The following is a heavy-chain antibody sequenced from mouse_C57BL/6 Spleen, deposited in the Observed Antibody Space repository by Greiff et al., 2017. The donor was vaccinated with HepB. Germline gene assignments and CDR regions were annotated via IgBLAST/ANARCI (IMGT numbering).Heavy chain of an antibody. CDR3: ARDRGIVTDWYFDV. CDR1: GFTFSSYA. J-gene: IGHJ1*03. D-gene: IGHD2-5*01. V-gene: IGHV5-4*01. Sequence: EVQRVESGGGLVKPGGSLKLSCAASGFTFSSYAISWVRQTPEKRLEWVATISDGGSYTYYPDNVKGRFTISRDNAKNNLYLQMSHLKSEDTAMYYCARDRGIVTDWYFDVWGTGTTVTVSS. CDR2: ISDGGSYT.